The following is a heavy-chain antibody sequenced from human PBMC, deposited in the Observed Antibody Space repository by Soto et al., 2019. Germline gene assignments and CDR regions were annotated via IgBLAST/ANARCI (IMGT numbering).Heavy chain of an antibody. Sequence: SETLSLTCAVYGGSFSGYYWSWIRQPPGKGLEWIGEINHSGSTNYNPSIKSRVTISVDTSKNQFSLKLSSVTAADTAVYYCARAPPRISYYFDYWGQGTLVTVSS. V-gene: IGHV4-34*01. D-gene: IGHD2-15*01. CDR3: ARAPPRISYYFDY. CDR2: INHSGST. CDR1: GGSFSGYY. J-gene: IGHJ4*02.